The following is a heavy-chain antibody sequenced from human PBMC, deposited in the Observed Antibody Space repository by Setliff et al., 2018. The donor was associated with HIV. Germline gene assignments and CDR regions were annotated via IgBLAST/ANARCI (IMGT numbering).Heavy chain of an antibody. Sequence: SSETLSLTCAVYGGSFSGYYWSWIRQPPGKGLEWIGEINHSGSTNYNPSLKSRVTISVDTSQNQFSLKLTSVTAADTAVYYCARLRQWLAFFDSWGQGTLVTVSS. D-gene: IGHD6-19*01. CDR1: GGSFSGYY. CDR2: INHSGST. J-gene: IGHJ4*02. V-gene: IGHV4-34*01. CDR3: ARLRQWLAFFDS.